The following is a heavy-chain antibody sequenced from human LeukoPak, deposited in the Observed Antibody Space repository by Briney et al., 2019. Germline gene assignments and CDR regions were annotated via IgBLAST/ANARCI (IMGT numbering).Heavy chain of an antibody. CDR2: ITRNGGST. J-gene: IGHJ5*02. Sequence: GGSVRLSCAACGFTFDDSGMSWVRQAPGKGREWISAITRNGGSTGYADSAKARSTLSRDNANNSLYLQMNSLRAEDAALYYCARAAPRTTGTTAWFDPWGQGTLVTVSS. CDR1: GFTFDDSG. CDR3: ARAAPRTTGTTAWFDP. V-gene: IGHV3-20*04. D-gene: IGHD1-1*01.